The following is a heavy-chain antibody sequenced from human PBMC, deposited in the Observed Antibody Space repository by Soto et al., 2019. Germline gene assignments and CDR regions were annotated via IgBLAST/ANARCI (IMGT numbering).Heavy chain of an antibody. Sequence: VSAPTLVNRTQTLTRTCTFSGFSLSTSGVGVGGIRQPRGKALQGLALIYWNDDKRYSPSLKSRLTITKDTSKNQVVLTMTNMDPVDTATYYCAHLHGVYGDLYYFDCWCQGTLVTVSS. CDR1: GFSLSTSGVG. CDR3: AHLHGVYGDLYYFDC. J-gene: IGHJ4*02. V-gene: IGHV2-5*01. D-gene: IGHD4-17*01. CDR2: IYWNDDK.